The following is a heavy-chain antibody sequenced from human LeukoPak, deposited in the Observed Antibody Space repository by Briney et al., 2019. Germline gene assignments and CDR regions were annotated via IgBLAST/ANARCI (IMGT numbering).Heavy chain of an antibody. CDR3: AKGASVGAYSYFDY. D-gene: IGHD1-26*01. V-gene: IGHV3-53*01. CDR1: GFTVSSNY. J-gene: IGHJ4*02. CDR2: IYSGGST. Sequence: GGSLRLSCAASGFTVSSNYMSWVRQAPGKGLEWVSVIYSGGSTYYADSVRGRFTISRDNSKNTLYLQMNSLRAEDTAVYYCAKGASVGAYSYFDYWGQGTLVTVSS.